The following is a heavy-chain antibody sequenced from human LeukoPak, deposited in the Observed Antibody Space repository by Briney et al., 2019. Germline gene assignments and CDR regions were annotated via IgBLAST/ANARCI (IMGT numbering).Heavy chain of an antibody. D-gene: IGHD1-7*01. J-gene: IGHJ4*02. V-gene: IGHV4-30-2*01. CDR3: ARKSRTSMVDY. CDR1: GGSISSGGYS. CDR2: IYHSGST. Sequence: SETLSLTCAVSGGSISSGGYSWSWIRQPPGKGLEWIGYIYHSGSTYYNPSLKSRVTISVDRSKNQFSLKLSSVTAADTAVYYCARKSRTSMVDYWGQGTLDTVSS.